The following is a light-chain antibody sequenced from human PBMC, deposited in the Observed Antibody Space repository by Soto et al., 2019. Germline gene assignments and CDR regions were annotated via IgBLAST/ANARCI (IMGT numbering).Light chain of an antibody. CDR2: DAY. J-gene: IGKJ3*01. Sequence: DIQMTQSPPSLSASVGDRVTITCQASQDLGNSLNWFQHNPGQAPHLVIYDAYNLEIGVPSRFSGSGSGTDFTFTITSLRPEDIATYYCQKSDHLPLFGPGTKVESK. CDR3: QKSDHLPL. V-gene: IGKV1-33*01. CDR1: QDLGNS.